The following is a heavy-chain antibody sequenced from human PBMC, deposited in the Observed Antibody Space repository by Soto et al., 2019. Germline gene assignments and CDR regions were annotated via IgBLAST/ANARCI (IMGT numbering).Heavy chain of an antibody. CDR3: ARGTYYYGSGSYILYYYYYMDV. J-gene: IGHJ6*03. V-gene: IGHV4-59*01. D-gene: IGHD3-10*01. Sequence: QVQLQESGPGLVKPSETLSLTCTVSGGSISSYYWSWIRQPPGKGLEWIGYIYYSGSTNYKPSLKSRVTISVDTSKNQFSLKLSSVTAADTAVYYCARGTYYYGSGSYILYYYYYMDVWGKGTTVTVSS. CDR2: IYYSGST. CDR1: GGSISSYY.